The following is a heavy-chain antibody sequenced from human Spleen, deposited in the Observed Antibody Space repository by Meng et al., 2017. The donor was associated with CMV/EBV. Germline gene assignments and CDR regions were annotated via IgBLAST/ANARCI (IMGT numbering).Heavy chain of an antibody. Sequence: GESLKISCAASGFAFSNYWITWVRQAPGKGLEWVGNVKPDGTENQYADSVKGRFTISRDNSKNSAYLHMNSVRVEDTAVYYCANHKAFDMWGQGTMVTVSS. J-gene: IGHJ3*02. CDR2: VKPDGTEN. CDR1: GFAFSNYW. CDR3: ANHKAFDM. V-gene: IGHV3-7*01.